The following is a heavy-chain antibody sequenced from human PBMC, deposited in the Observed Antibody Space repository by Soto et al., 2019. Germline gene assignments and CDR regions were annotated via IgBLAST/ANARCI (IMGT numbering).Heavy chain of an antibody. V-gene: IGHV4-38-2*01. D-gene: IGHD5-12*01. CDR2: IYHSGST. J-gene: IGHJ4*02. CDR1: GYSITSGYY. Sequence: PSETLSLTCAVSGYSITSGYYWGWIRQPPGKGLEWIGSIYHSGSTYYNPSLKSRVTISVDTPQKLFSLKLSSVTAADTAVDYCARLPYSYSGYDETYFDYWGQGTLVTVSS. CDR3: ARLPYSYSGYDETYFDY.